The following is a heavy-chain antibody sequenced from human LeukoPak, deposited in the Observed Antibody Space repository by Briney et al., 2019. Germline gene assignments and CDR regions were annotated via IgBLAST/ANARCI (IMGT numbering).Heavy chain of an antibody. CDR2: IYYSGST. D-gene: IGHD5-18*01. V-gene: IGHV4-59*01. J-gene: IGHJ4*02. CDR3: ASVDTAMETIDY. Sequence: PESLSLTCTVPGGSISSYYWSWIRQPPGEGLGWIGYIYYSGSTNYNPALKSRVTISVDTSKNQSSLKLSSVTAADTAVYYCASVDTAMETIDYWGQGTLVTVSS. CDR1: GGSISSYY.